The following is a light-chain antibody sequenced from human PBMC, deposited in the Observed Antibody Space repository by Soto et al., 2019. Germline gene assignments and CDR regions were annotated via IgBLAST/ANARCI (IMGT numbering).Light chain of an antibody. CDR3: QQYNRYPLT. V-gene: IGKV1-5*03. CDR2: RAS. CDR1: ESINSW. Sequence: DIQMTQSPSTLSASVGDRVTITCRASESINSWLAWYQQKPGKAPKLLIQRASSLESGVPSRFSGSGSGTEFTLTISSLQPDDFASYFCQQYNRYPLTFGGANKVEI. J-gene: IGKJ4*01.